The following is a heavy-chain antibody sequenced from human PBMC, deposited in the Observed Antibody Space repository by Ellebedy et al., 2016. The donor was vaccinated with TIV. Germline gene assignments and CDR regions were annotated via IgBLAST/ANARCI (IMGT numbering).Heavy chain of an antibody. CDR2: IDWDDDK. Sequence: SGPTLVKPTQTLTLTCTFSGFSLSTSRLSVSWIRQPPGKALEWLARIDWDDDKFYSTSLRTRVTISKDSSENQVVLTMTNMDPEDTATYYCARINSGWGFDYWGQGALVTVSS. CDR3: ARINSGWGFDY. D-gene: IGHD6-19*01. V-gene: IGHV2-70*17. J-gene: IGHJ4*02. CDR1: GFSLSTSRLS.